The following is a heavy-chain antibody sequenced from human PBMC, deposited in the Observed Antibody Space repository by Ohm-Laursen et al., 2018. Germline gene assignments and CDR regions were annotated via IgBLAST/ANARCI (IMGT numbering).Heavy chain of an antibody. CDR1: GDSVSSNSAA. J-gene: IGHJ6*02. Sequence: SETLSLTCAISGDSVSSNSAAWNWIRQSPSRGLEWLGRTYYRSKWYNEYAKSRITTKPDTSKNQFSLQLNSVTPEDTAVYYCARDQGTSSYYYGLDVWGQGSTVTVSS. V-gene: IGHV6-1*01. CDR2: TYYRSKWYN. CDR3: ARDQGTSSYYYGLDV. D-gene: IGHD6-6*01.